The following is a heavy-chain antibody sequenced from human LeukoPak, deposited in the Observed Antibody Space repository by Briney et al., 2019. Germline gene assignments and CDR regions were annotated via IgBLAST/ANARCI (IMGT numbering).Heavy chain of an antibody. CDR3: ARRGERGRFDY. V-gene: IGHV4-34*09. CDR2: IYYSGST. J-gene: IGHJ4*02. CDR1: GGSFSGYY. D-gene: IGHD3-10*01. Sequence: SETLSLTCAVYGGSFSGYYWSWIRQPPGKGLEWIGYIYYSGSTYYNPSLKSRVTISVDTSKNQFSLKLSSVTAADTAVYYCARRGERGRFDYWGQGTLVTVSS.